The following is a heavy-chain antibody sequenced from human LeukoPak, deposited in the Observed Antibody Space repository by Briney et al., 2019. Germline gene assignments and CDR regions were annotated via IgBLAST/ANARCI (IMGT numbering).Heavy chain of an antibody. D-gene: IGHD3-10*01. CDR3: ARMLITMVRGVRRYYYYYMDV. J-gene: IGHJ6*03. CDR1: GFTFSSYW. Sequence: GGSLRLSCAASGFTFSSYWMSRVRQAPGKGLEWVANIKQDGSEKYYVDSVKGRFTISRDNAKNSLYLQMNSLRAEDTAVYYCARMLITMVRGVRRYYYYYMDVWGKGTTVTVSS. CDR2: IKQDGSEK. V-gene: IGHV3-7*01.